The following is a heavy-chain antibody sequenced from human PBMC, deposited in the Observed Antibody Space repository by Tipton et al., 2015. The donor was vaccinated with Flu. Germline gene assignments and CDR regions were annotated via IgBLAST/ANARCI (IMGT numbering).Heavy chain of an antibody. D-gene: IGHD2-15*01. CDR1: GGSFSGYY. CDR3: ARRKAAKAAFDI. V-gene: IGHV4-34*01. Sequence: TLSLTCAVYGGSFSGYYWSWIRQPPGKGLEWIGEINHSGSTNYNPSLKSRVTISVDTSKNQFSLKLSSVTAADTAVYYRARRKAAKAAFDIWGQGTMVTVSS. J-gene: IGHJ3*02. CDR2: INHSGST.